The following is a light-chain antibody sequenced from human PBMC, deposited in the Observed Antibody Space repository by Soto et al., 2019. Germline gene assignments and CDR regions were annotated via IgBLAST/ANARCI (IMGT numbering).Light chain of an antibody. CDR1: ESVNSGY. J-gene: IGKJ1*01. CDR3: LQYGSLPRT. V-gene: IGKV3-20*01. CDR2: GAS. Sequence: EIVLTQSPGTLSLSPGERATLFCRASESVNSGYLAWYQQKPGQAPKLLIYGASSRATGIPDRFSGSGSGTDFTLTISRLEPEDVAVYYCLQYGSLPRTFCQGTKVDIK.